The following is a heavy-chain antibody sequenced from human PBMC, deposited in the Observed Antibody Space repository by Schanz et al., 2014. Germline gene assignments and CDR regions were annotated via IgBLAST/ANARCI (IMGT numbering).Heavy chain of an antibody. V-gene: IGHV3-23*01. CDR3: AKTLFPGGTQTFGN. CDR2: ISGGGGTT. Sequence: EVQLLESGGGLVQPGGSLRLSCAASGFTFSSYAMSWVRQAPGKGLEWVSAISGGGGTTYYADSAKGRFTISRDNSKSTLYVEMNSLRVEDTAVYYCAKTLFPGGTQTFGNWGRGTLVTVSS. D-gene: IGHD2-8*02. CDR1: GFTFSSYA. J-gene: IGHJ4*02.